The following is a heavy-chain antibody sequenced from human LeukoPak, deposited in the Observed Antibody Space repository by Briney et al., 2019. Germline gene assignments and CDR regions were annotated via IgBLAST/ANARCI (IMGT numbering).Heavy chain of an antibody. J-gene: IGHJ3*02. CDR3: ARDYVDSSGYYSMILPDI. CDR2: ISSSSSYI. CDR1: GFTFSSYS. D-gene: IGHD3-22*01. V-gene: IGHV3-21*01. Sequence: GGSLRLSCAASGFTFSSYSMNWVCQAPGKGLEWVSSISSSSSYIYYADSVKGRFTISRDNAKNSLYLQMNSLRAEDTAVYYSARDYVDSSGYYSMILPDIWGQGTMVTVSS.